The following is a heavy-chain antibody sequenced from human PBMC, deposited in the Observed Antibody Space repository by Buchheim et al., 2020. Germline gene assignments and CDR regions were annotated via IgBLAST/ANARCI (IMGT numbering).Heavy chain of an antibody. CDR2: TYYSGST. V-gene: IGHV4-39*01. D-gene: IGHD3-3*01. CDR3: ATYDFRV. Sequence: QLKLQESGPGLVKPSETLSLTCTVSGGSISSSSYYWGWIRQPPGKGLEWIVRTYYSGSTYYNPSLTSRVTISVVPSKNQFSLQLTSVTAADTAVYYCATYDFRVWGQGT. J-gene: IGHJ4*02. CDR1: GGSISSSSYY.